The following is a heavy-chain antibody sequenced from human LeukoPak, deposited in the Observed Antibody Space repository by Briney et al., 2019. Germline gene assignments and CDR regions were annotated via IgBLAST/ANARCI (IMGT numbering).Heavy chain of an antibody. CDR2: ISSSSSTI. V-gene: IGHV3-48*01. J-gene: IGHJ5*02. CDR3: ARGLLWFGELTHIYNWFDP. Sequence: PGGSLRFSCAASGFTFSSYSMNWVRQAPGKGLEWVSYISSSSSTIYYADSVKGRFTISRDNSKNTLYLQMNSLRAEDTAVYYCARGLLWFGELTHIYNWFDPWGQGTLVTVSS. CDR1: GFTFSSYS. D-gene: IGHD3-10*01.